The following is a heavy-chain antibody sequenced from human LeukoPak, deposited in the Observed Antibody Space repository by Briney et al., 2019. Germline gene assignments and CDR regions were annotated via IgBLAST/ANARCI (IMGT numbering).Heavy chain of an antibody. Sequence: SETLSLTCAVYGGSFRGYYWSGIRQPPGKGLEGIGSIYYSGSTYYNPSLKSRVTISVDTSKNQFSLKLSSVTAADTAVYYCATLGVSQGYWGQGTLVTVSS. J-gene: IGHJ4*02. V-gene: IGHV4-34*01. CDR1: GGSFRGYY. D-gene: IGHD2-8*01. CDR2: IYYSGST. CDR3: ATLGVSQGY.